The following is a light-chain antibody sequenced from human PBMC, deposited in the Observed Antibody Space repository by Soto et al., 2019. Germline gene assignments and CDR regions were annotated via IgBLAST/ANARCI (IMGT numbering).Light chain of an antibody. CDR2: WAS. Sequence: DIGMTQAPDALAGSLGERATSNCKSSQSVLYSSNKKNYLAWYQQKPRQPPKLLIYWASTRESGVPDRFSDSASGTDFTLSISSRQAAEVAVDYCQQYFRPWTFGHGTKVEIK. CDR3: QQYFRPWT. CDR1: QSVLYSSNKKNY. J-gene: IGKJ1*01. V-gene: IGKV4-1*01.